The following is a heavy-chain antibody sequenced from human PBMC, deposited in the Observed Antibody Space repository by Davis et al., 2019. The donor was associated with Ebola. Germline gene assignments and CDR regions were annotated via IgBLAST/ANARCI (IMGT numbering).Heavy chain of an antibody. CDR2: IYPGDSDT. J-gene: IGHJ4*02. Sequence: GESLNTSCHCSGYSFSDYWIGWVHQMPGQGLEWIGIIYPGDSDTRYSPSFQGQVTISADKSISTAYLQWSSLKASDTAMYYCARFLRYFDYWGQGTLVTVSS. CDR3: ARFLRYFDY. D-gene: IGHD3-16*01. CDR1: GYSFSDYW. V-gene: IGHV5-51*07.